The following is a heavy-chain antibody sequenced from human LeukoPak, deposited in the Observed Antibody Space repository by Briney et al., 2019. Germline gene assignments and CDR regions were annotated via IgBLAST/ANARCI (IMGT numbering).Heavy chain of an antibody. D-gene: IGHD2-2*03. V-gene: IGHV4-39*01. CDR2: IYFTGNT. CDR1: GGSISSSSYY. CDR3: TSGYFVHTFDF. Sequence: PSETLSLTCTVSGGSISSSSYYWGWIRQPPGKGLEWIGSIYFTGNTYYNPSLKTRVTISIDTSKNQFSLNLSSVTATDTAMYYCTSGYFVHTFDFWGQGPLVTVSS. J-gene: IGHJ4*02.